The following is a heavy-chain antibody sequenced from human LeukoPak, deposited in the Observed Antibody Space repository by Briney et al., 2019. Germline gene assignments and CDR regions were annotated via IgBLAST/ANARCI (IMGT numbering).Heavy chain of an antibody. CDR3: AKDINWNYGYFDH. CDR1: GFTFDDSA. J-gene: IGHJ4*02. V-gene: IGHV3-9*01. D-gene: IGHD1-7*01. CDR2: ISWNSGSI. Sequence: GGSLRLSCTASGFTFDDSAMHWVRQAPGKGLEWVSGISWNSGSICYADSVKGRFTISRDNAKHSLYLQMNRLRAEDTALYYCAKDINWNYGYFDHWGQGTLVTVSP.